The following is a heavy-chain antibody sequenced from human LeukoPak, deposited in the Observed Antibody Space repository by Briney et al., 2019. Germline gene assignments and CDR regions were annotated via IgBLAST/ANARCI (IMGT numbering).Heavy chain of an antibody. V-gene: IGHV3-11*04. J-gene: IGHJ6*03. CDR3: ARGSRRFLEWLANYYYYYMDV. D-gene: IGHD3-3*01. CDR1: GFTFSDHY. CDR2: VSGSGTSI. Sequence: GGSLRLSCAASGFTFSDHYMNWIRQAPGKGLEWVSYVSGSGTSIYYADSVKGRFTVSRDNAKNSLYLQMNSLRADDTAVYYCARGSRRFLEWLANYYYYYMDVWGKGTTVTVSS.